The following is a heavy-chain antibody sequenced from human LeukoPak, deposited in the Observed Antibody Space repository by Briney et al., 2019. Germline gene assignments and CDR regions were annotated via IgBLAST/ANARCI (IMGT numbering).Heavy chain of an antibody. CDR2: ISYDGNYE. CDR1: GFTFSNYA. Sequence: EPGKSLRLSCAASGFTFSNYAMHWVRQAPGKGLEWVALISYDGNYEYHADSVKGRFTISRDKSKNTLYLQMNSLLSEDTAVYYCAKFNLRKGMDVWGQGTTVTVSS. CDR3: AKFNLRKGMDV. V-gene: IGHV3-30-3*02. J-gene: IGHJ6*02. D-gene: IGHD5/OR15-5a*01.